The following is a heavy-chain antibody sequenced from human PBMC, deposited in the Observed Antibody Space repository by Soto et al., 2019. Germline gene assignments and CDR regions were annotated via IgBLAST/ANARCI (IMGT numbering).Heavy chain of an antibody. V-gene: IGHV3-23*01. J-gene: IGHJ4*02. CDR3: AKSALWFGELLYSIYYFDY. Sequence: GGSLRLSCAASGFTFSSYAMSWVRQAPGKGLEWVSAISGSGGSTYYADSVKGRFTISRDNSKNTLYLQMNSLRAEDTAVYYCAKSALWFGELLYSIYYFDYWGQGTLVTVSS. D-gene: IGHD3-10*01. CDR1: GFTFSSYA. CDR2: ISGSGGST.